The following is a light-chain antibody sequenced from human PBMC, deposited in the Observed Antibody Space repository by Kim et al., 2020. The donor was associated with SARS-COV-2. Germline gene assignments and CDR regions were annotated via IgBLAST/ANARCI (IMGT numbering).Light chain of an antibody. V-gene: IGKV3-15*01. CDR3: QQYSSWPLT. CDR2: GAS. J-gene: IGKJ4*01. CDR1: KSVSST. Sequence: VIPGERPTLACRASKSVSSTFAWYQQKPGQAPRRLIYGASTRATGIPARFSGSGSGTEFTLNISSLQSEDFAVYSCQQYSSWPLTFGGGTKVDIK.